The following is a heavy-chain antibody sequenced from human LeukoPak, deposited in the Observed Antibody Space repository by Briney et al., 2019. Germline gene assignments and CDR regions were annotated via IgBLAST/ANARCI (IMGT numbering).Heavy chain of an antibody. CDR3: ARDLAYFGSGKQNY. CDR1: GFTFSSYA. CDR2: IYSGGST. J-gene: IGHJ4*02. Sequence: GGSLRLSCAASGFTFSSYAMSWVRQAPGKGLKGVSVIYSGGSTYYADSVKGRFTISRDNSKNTLYLQMNSLRAEDTAVYYCARDLAYFGSGKQNYWGQGTLVTVSS. V-gene: IGHV3-66*01. D-gene: IGHD3-10*01.